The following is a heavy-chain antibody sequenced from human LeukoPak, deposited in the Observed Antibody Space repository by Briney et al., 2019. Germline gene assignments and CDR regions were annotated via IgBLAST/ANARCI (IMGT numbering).Heavy chain of an antibody. Sequence: GASVKVSCKASGGTFSSYAISWVRQAPGQGLEWMGRIIPILGIANYAQKFQGRVTITADKSTSTAYMELSSLRSGDTAVYYCARDPLRDGYMAAFDIWGQGTMVTVSS. CDR3: ARDPLRDGYMAAFDI. V-gene: IGHV1-69*04. J-gene: IGHJ3*02. D-gene: IGHD5-12*01. CDR1: GGTFSSYA. CDR2: IIPILGIA.